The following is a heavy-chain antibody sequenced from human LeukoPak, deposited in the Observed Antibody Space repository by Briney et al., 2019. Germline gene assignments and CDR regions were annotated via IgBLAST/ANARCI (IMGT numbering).Heavy chain of an antibody. J-gene: IGHJ4*02. CDR2: ITSNGGTT. D-gene: IGHD3-16*01. CDR1: GFTFSSYG. Sequence: GGSLRLSCAASGFTFSSYGMVWVRQAPGKGLEYVSGITSNGGTTYYGNSVKGRFTISRDNSKDTLYLQMGSLRSEDMAVYYCASGRQLGYWGQGTLVTVSS. CDR3: ASGRQLGY. V-gene: IGHV3-64*01.